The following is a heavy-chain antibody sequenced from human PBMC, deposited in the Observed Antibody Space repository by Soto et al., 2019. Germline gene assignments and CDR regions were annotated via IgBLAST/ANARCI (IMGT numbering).Heavy chain of an antibody. V-gene: IGHV1-69*13. CDR1: GGTFSSYA. J-gene: IGHJ6*04. Sequence: ASVKVSCKASGGTFSSYAISWVRQAPGQGLEWMGGIIPIFGTANYAQKFQGRVTITADESTSTAYMELSSLRSEDTAVYYCARAPVAAATRYYCYYGIDVWRKGTTVSVSS. CDR2: IIPIFGTA. CDR3: ARAPVAAATRYYCYYGIDV. D-gene: IGHD2-15*01.